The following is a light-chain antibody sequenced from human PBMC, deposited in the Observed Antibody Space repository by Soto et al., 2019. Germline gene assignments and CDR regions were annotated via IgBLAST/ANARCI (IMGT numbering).Light chain of an antibody. CDR2: DAS. CDR3: QQCNNWPLT. Sequence: EIVLTQSPATLSLSPGEGATLSCRASQSVNTYLAWYQQKPGQAPRLLIFDASNRATGIPARFSGSGSGTDFTLTISSLEPEDFAVYYCQQCNNWPLTFGGGTKVEIK. CDR1: QSVNTY. V-gene: IGKV3-11*01. J-gene: IGKJ4*01.